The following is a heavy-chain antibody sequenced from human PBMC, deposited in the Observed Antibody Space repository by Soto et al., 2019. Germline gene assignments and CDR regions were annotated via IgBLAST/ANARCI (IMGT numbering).Heavy chain of an antibody. CDR2: IVVGSGNT. J-gene: IGHJ4*01. V-gene: IGHV1-58*02. CDR1: GFPFTSFA. Sequence: GASVNVSCKASGFPFTSFAMQWVRQARGQRLEWIGWIVVGSGNTNYAQKFQERVTITSDMSTSTAYMELSSLRSEDTAVYYCAAGNYYDSSGYSNDYWG. CDR3: AAGNYYDSSGYSNDY. D-gene: IGHD3-22*01.